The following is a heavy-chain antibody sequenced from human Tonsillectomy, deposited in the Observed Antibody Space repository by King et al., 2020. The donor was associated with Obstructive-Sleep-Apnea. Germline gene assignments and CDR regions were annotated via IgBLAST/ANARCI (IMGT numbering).Heavy chain of an antibody. CDR2: ISGSGGST. CDR3: AKADVYSSSWYSGYYFDY. J-gene: IGHJ4*02. CDR1: GFTFSSYA. D-gene: IGHD6-13*01. Sequence: VQLVESGGGLVQPGGSLRLSCAASGFTFSSYAMSWVRQAPGKGLEWVSAISGSGGSTYYADSVKGRFTISRDNSKNTLYLQMNSLRAEDTALYYCAKADVYSSSWYSGYYFDYWGQGTLVTVSS. V-gene: IGHV3-23*04.